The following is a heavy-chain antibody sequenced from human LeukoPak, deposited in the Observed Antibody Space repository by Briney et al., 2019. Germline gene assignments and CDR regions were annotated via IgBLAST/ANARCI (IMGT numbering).Heavy chain of an antibody. J-gene: IGHJ3*02. CDR1: GGSISSSNW. D-gene: IGHD2-21*01. V-gene: IGHV4-4*02. CDR2: VYHSGTT. CDR3: ARLRLRFKSNGDSTSYEAVDI. Sequence: SGTLSLTCADSGGSISSSNWWTWVRQSPGKGLEWIGEVYHSGTTNYNPSLKSRVIMSTDTSINQISLKLSSVTAADTAVYYCARLRLRFKSNGDSTSYEAVDIWGQGTVVTVSS.